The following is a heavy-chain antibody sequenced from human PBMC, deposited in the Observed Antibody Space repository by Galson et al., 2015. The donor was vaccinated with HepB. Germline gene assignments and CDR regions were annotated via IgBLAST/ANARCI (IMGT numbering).Heavy chain of an antibody. J-gene: IGHJ2*01. V-gene: IGHV4-30-4*01. Sequence: SETLSLTCSVSGGSVNSGDFYWSWLRQPPGKGLEYIGSVFYSGNTNYNSALNSRVAISIDTSKNLFSLTVSPVTAADTGVYFCARTDVSTMTPQYKAGSYWFFDLWGRGTLVTVSS. CDR3: ARTDVSTMTPQYKAGSYWFFDL. D-gene: IGHD5/OR15-5a*01. CDR2: VFYSGNT. CDR1: GGSVNSGDFY.